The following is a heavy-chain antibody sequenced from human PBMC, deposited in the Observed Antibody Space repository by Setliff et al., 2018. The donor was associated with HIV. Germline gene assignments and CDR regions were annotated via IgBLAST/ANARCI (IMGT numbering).Heavy chain of an antibody. D-gene: IGHD3-3*01. CDR3: ARGHLDYNFWDEVLGNWFDP. Sequence: GASVKVSCKASGYTFTNYDINWVRQAPGQGLEWMGWMNPNSGNTGYAQKFQGRVTMTRNTSIRTAYMELSSLRSEDTAEYYCARGHLDYNFWDEVLGNWFDPWGQGTLVTAPQ. J-gene: IGHJ5*02. CDR2: MNPNSGNT. V-gene: IGHV1-8*02. CDR1: GYTFTNYD.